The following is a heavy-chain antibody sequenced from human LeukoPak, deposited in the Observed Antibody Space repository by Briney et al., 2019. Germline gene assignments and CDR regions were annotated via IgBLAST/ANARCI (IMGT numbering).Heavy chain of an antibody. Sequence: EPSETLSLTCIVSGGSISSSSYYWGWIRQPPGKGLEWIGSIYYSGSTDDNPSLKSRVTISVDTSKNQFSLKLSSVTAADTAVYFCARQRADIVSFFDYWGQGTLVTVSS. CDR1: GGSISSSSYY. J-gene: IGHJ4*02. D-gene: IGHD5/OR15-5a*01. CDR3: ARQRADIVSFFDY. V-gene: IGHV4-39*01. CDR2: IYYSGST.